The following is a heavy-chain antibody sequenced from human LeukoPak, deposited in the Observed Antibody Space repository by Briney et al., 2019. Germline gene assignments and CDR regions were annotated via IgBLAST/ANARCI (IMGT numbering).Heavy chain of an antibody. CDR2: ISSSGSTI. Sequence: PGRSLRLSCAASGFTFSDYYMSWVRQAPGKGLEWVSYISSSGSTIYYADSVKGRFTISRDNAKNSLYLQMNSLRAEDTAVYYCARDLAKYYDSSGYGIWGQGTMVTVSS. CDR1: GFTFSDYY. J-gene: IGHJ3*02. D-gene: IGHD3-22*01. V-gene: IGHV3-11*01. CDR3: ARDLAKYYDSSGYGI.